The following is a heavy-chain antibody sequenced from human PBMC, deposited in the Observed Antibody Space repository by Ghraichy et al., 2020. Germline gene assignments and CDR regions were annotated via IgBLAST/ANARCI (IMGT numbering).Heavy chain of an antibody. D-gene: IGHD6-13*01. J-gene: IGHJ4*02. CDR1: GFTFSSYA. V-gene: IGHV3-23*01. Sequence: GGSLRLSCAASGFTFSSYAMSWVRQAPGKGLEWVSAISGSGGSTYYADSVKGRFTISRDNSKNTLYLQMNSLRAEDTAVYYCAKGFSSWYIGEEYYFDYWGQGTLVTVSS. CDR2: ISGSGGST. CDR3: AKGFSSWYIGEEYYFDY.